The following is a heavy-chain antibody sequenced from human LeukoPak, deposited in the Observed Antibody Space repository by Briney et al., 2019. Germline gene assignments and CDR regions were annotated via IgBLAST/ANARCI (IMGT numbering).Heavy chain of an antibody. CDR2: ICIGGST. J-gene: IGHJ5*02. D-gene: IGHD2-2*01. CDR3: ARDGVPAAMAGGNWFDP. Sequence: GSLRLSCAASGFTVSSNYMSWVRQAPGKGLEWVSVICIGGSTYYPDSVKGRFTISRDDSKNTLYLQMNSLRAEDTAVYYCARDGVPAAMAGGNWFDPWGQGTLVTVSS. CDR1: GFTVSSNY. V-gene: IGHV3-66*01.